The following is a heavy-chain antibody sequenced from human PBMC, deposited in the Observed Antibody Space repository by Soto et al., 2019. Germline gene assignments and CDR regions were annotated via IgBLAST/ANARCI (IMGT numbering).Heavy chain of an antibody. V-gene: IGHV3-23*01. CDR2: ISDSGGST. Sequence: PGGSLRLSCAASGFTVSSNYMSWVRQAPGKGLEWVSVISDSGGSTYYADSVKGRFTISRDNSKNTLYLQMNSLRAEDTAVYYCAKRSGVDVWGQGTTVTVSS. D-gene: IGHD3-3*01. CDR3: AKRSGVDV. CDR1: GFTVSSNY. J-gene: IGHJ6*02.